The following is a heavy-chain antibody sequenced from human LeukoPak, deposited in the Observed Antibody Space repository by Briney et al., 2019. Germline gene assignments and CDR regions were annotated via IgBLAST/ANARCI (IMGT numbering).Heavy chain of an antibody. Sequence: PGRSLRLSCAASGFTFSSYGMHWVRQAPGKGLEWVAVIWYDGSNKYYADSVKGRFTISRDNSKNTLYLQMNSLRAEDTAVYYCARDPHYDILTGPYYFDYWGQGTLVTVSS. CDR3: ARDPHYDILTGPYYFDY. CDR1: GFTFSSYG. J-gene: IGHJ4*02. V-gene: IGHV3-33*01. CDR2: IWYDGSNK. D-gene: IGHD3-9*01.